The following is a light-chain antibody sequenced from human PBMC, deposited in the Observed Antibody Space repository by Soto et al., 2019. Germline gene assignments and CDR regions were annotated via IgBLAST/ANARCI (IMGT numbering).Light chain of an antibody. CDR1: SSDVGGYNY. CDR3: SSYTSSSTL. CDR2: AVT. Sequence: QSALTQPASVSGSPGQSINISCTGTSSDVGGYNYVSWYQQHPGKAPKLMIYAVTDRPSGVSSRFSGSKSGNTASLTISGLQAEDEDDYYCSSYTSSSTLFGTGTKLTVL. J-gene: IGLJ1*01. V-gene: IGLV2-14*01.